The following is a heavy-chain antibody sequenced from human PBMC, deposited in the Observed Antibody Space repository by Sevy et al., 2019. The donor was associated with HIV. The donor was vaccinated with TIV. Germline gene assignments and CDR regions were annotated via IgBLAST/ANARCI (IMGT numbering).Heavy chain of an antibody. J-gene: IGHJ4*02. Sequence: SETLSLTCTVSGGSITSLYWNWIRQPPGKGLEWIANIYYNGHINYNPSLKSRVTLSLDTSKNQFSLRQSSVTAADTAMYYCAGENAWGRGYSWGQRTLVTVSS. CDR1: GGSITSLY. CDR2: IYYNGHI. CDR3: AGENAWGRGYS. D-gene: IGHD1-26*01. V-gene: IGHV4-59*08.